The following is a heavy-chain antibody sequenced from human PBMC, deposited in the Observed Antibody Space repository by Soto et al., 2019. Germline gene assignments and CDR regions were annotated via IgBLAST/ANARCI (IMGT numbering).Heavy chain of an antibody. V-gene: IGHV1-69*01. Sequence: QAQLMQSGAEVKKPGSSVKVSCKASGGTFSGDAINWVRQAPGQGLEWMGGIIPLLGITDYGQKFQGRITNDADESTGTTYMDLRDLRYEDTAVYYCARDPRSITGATSSEDFQHWGQGTLVSVSS. CDR1: GGTFSGDA. CDR3: ARDPRSITGATSSEDFQH. J-gene: IGHJ1*01. CDR2: IIPLLGIT. D-gene: IGHD1-20*01.